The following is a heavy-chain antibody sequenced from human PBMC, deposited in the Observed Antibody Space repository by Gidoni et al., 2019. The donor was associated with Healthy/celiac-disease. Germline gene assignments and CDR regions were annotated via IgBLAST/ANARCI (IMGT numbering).Heavy chain of an antibody. Sequence: QVQLQESGPGLVKPSDTLSLTCTVPGGSISSYYWSWIRQPPGKGLEWIGYIYYSGSTNYNPSLKSRVTISVDTSKNQFSLKLSSVTAADTAVYYCASGGYCSGGSCLDIWGQGTMVTVSS. CDR1: GGSISSYY. D-gene: IGHD2-15*01. CDR3: ASGGYCSGGSCLDI. CDR2: IYYSGST. J-gene: IGHJ3*02. V-gene: IGHV4-59*01.